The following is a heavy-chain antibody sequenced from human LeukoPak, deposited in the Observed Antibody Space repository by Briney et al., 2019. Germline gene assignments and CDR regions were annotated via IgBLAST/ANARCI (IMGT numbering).Heavy chain of an antibody. CDR3: ARNTYYYDSSGYTFDY. Sequence: PSETLSLTCAVSGGSISNGGYSWSWLRQPPGKGLEWIGYIYHSGSTYYNPSLKSRVTISVDRSKNQFSLKLSSVTAADTAVYYCARNTYYYDSSGYTFDYWGQGTLVTVSS. J-gene: IGHJ4*02. V-gene: IGHV4-30-2*01. D-gene: IGHD3-22*01. CDR1: GGSISNGGYS. CDR2: IYHSGST.